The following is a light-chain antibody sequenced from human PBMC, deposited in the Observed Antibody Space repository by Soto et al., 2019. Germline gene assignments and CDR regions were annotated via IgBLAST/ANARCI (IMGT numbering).Light chain of an antibody. V-gene: IGLV2-14*01. Sequence: QSVLTQPASVSGSPGQSITISCTGANSDIGDWNYVSWYQQYPGKAPKVIIYEVNYRPSGVSYRFSGSKSCNTASLTISGLQAEDEADYYCSSFSSGTTLFVFGGGTKLTVL. CDR3: SSFSSGTTLFV. CDR2: EVN. CDR1: NSDIGDWNY. J-gene: IGLJ2*01.